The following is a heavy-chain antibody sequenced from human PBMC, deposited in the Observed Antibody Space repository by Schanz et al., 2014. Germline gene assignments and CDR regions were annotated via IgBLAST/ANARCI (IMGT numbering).Heavy chain of an antibody. D-gene: IGHD3-10*01. J-gene: IGHJ4*02. Sequence: QVQLVQSGAEVKKPGSSMKVSCKASGGTFNSYTINWVRQAPGQGLEWMGRIIPIHGIVNYAQRFQDRVRITADKSTSTAYMELSSLTSEDTAVHYCARGRGFYDYWGQGTLVTVSS. CDR1: GGTFNSYT. V-gene: IGHV1-69*02. CDR2: IIPIHGIV. CDR3: ARGRGFYDY.